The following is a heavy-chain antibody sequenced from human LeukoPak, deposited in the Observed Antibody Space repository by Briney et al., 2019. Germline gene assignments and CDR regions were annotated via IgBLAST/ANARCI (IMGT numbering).Heavy chain of an antibody. CDR2: MNPNSGNT. D-gene: IGHD2-2*02. Sequence: WASVKVSCKASGYTFTSYDINWVRQATGQGLEWMGWMNPNSGNTGYAQKFQGRVTMTRNTSISTAYMELSSLRSEDTAVYYCAKTRVVPAAIDYYYYMDVWGKGTTVTVSS. CDR1: GYTFTSYD. J-gene: IGHJ6*03. CDR3: AKTRVVPAAIDYYYYMDV. V-gene: IGHV1-8*01.